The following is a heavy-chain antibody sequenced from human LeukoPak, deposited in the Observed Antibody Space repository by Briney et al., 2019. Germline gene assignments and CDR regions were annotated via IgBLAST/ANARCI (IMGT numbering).Heavy chain of an antibody. CDR1: GYPFTTYE. CDR2: VHPDTGYA. J-gene: IGHJ5*02. CDR3: ARGPRNDP. Sequence: ASVKVSCKTSGYPFTTYEIHWVRQAAGQGLEWMGWVHPDTGYADYAQKFQGRVTMTSDTSISTAYMELSSLRPDDTAVYFCARGPRNDPWGQGTLVTVSS. V-gene: IGHV1-8*01. D-gene: IGHD1-14*01.